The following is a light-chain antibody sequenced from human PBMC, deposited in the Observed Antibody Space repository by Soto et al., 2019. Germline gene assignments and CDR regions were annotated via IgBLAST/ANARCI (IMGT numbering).Light chain of an antibody. CDR3: QQYGSSPVT. Sequence: ENVLTQSPGTLSLSPGERATLSCRASQSVSGTYLAWHQQKFGQAPRLLIYGASNRATGTPDRFSGSGSGTDFTLTISRLEPEDFAVYYCQQYGSSPVTFGQGTKVEIK. V-gene: IGKV3-20*01. J-gene: IGKJ1*01. CDR2: GAS. CDR1: QSVSGTY.